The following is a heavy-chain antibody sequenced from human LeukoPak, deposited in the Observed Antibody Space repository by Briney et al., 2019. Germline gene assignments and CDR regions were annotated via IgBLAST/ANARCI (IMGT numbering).Heavy chain of an antibody. D-gene: IGHD3-9*01. V-gene: IGHV4-59*01. Sequence: SETLSLTCTVSGGSISSYYWSWIRQPPGKGLEWIGYIYYSGSTNYNPSLKSRVTISVDTSKNQFSLKLSSVTAADTAVYYCARRGGGYDILTGYYTGFDPWGQGTLVTVSS. CDR2: IYYSGST. CDR3: ARRGGGYDILTGYYTGFDP. CDR1: GGSISSYY. J-gene: IGHJ5*02.